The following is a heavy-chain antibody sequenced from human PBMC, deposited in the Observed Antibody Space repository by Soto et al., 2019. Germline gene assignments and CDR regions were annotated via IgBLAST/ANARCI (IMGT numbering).Heavy chain of an antibody. CDR3: ARDPPATRHGMDV. J-gene: IGHJ6*02. CDR2: IYSGGST. CDR1: GFTVSSNY. Sequence: TGGSLRLSCAASGFTVSSNYMSWVRQAPGKGLEWVSVIYSGGSTYYADSARGRFTISRDNSKNTLYLQMKSLRAEDTAVYYCARDPPATRHGMDVWGQGTTVTVSS. V-gene: IGHV3-53*01.